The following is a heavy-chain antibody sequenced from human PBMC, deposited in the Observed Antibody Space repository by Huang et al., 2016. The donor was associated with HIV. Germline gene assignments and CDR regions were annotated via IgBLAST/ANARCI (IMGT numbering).Heavy chain of an antibody. V-gene: IGHV4-59*11. Sequence: QVQLQESGPGLVKPSETLSLTCTVSGDSITNQYWDWMRQPPGKGLEWIGSVHHIGSPNYTPSLKSRVTISVDTSRNQFSLRLSSVTAADTAVYYCARDRRLPIVPSDYWGRGTLVTVSS. CDR1: GDSITNQY. D-gene: IGHD5-12*01. J-gene: IGHJ4*02. CDR3: ARDRRLPIVPSDY. CDR2: VHHIGSP.